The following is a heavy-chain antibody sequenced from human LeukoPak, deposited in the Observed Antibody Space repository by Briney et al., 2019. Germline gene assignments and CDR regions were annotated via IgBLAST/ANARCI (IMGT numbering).Heavy chain of an antibody. CDR1: GGTFSSYA. CDR3: ARAHSFLEWLFLGYMDV. CDR2: IIPIFGTA. J-gene: IGHJ6*03. V-gene: IGHV1-69*06. Sequence: SVKVSCKASGGTFSSYAISWVRQAPGQGLEWMGGIIPIFGTANYAQKFQGRVTITADKSTSTAYMELRSLRSDDTAVYYCARAHSFLEWLFLGYMDVWGKGTTVTVSS. D-gene: IGHD3-3*01.